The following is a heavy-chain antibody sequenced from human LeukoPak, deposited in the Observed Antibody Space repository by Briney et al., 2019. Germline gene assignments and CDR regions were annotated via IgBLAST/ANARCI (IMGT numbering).Heavy chain of an antibody. D-gene: IGHD3-3*02. CDR1: GGSVSSGSHY. CDR3: ARGGDSKHLVN. V-gene: IGHV4-61*01. J-gene: IGHJ4*02. CDR2: VYYSGST. Sequence: SETLSLTCPVSGGSVSSGSHYWSWIRQPPGKGLEWIGHVYYSGSTNYNPSLKSRVTISVDTSKNQFSLNLSSVTAADTAVYYCARGGDSKHLVNWGQGTLVTVSS.